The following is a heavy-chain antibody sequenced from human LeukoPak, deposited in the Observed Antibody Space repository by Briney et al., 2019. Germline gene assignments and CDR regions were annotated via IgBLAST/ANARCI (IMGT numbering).Heavy chain of an antibody. V-gene: IGHV4-34*01. Sequence: PSETLSITCAVYGGSFSGYYWSWIRQPPGKGLEWIGEINHSGSTNYNPSLKSRVTISVDTSKNQFSLKLSSVTAADTAVYYCARVSGASHAFDIWGQGTMVTVSS. CDR2: INHSGST. J-gene: IGHJ3*02. D-gene: IGHD3-10*01. CDR1: GGSFSGYY. CDR3: ARVSGASHAFDI.